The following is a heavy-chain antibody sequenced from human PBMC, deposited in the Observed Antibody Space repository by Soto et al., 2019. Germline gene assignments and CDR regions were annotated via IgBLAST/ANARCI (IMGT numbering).Heavy chain of an antibody. V-gene: IGHV1-18*01. Sequence: ASVKVSCKASGYTFTSYGISWVRQAPGQGLEWMGWISAYNGNTNYAQKLQGRVTMTTDTSTSTAYMELRSLRSDDTAVYYCARGWGSSGPFTYGYFPHWGQGTLVTVSS. J-gene: IGHJ1*01. CDR2: ISAYNGNT. CDR1: GYTFTSYG. CDR3: ARGWGSSGPFTYGYFPH. D-gene: IGHD3-22*01.